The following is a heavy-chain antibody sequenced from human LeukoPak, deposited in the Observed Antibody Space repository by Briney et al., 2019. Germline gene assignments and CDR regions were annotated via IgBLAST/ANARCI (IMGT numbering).Heavy chain of an antibody. CDR3: ARAYYYDSSGYHDAFDI. CDR1: GLTLSSSD. J-gene: IGHJ3*02. CDR2: FGTAGDT. Sequence: GGPLRPPCAACGLTLSSSDRNWVRQVPGKGLKWVSAFGTAGDTYCPGSVKGQFTISRDNSKNTLYLQMNSLRAEDTAVYYCARAYYYDSSGYHDAFDIWGQGTMVTVSS. D-gene: IGHD3-22*01. V-gene: IGHV3-13*03.